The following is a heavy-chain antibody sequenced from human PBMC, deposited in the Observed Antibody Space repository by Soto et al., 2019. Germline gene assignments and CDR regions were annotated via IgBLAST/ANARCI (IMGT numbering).Heavy chain of an antibody. Sequence: TSETLSLTCAVYGVSFSGYYWIWIRQPPGKGLEWIGEINHSGSTNYNPSLKSRVTISVDTSKNQFSLKLSSVTAADTAVYYCAREAEMAKTTPTLDYWARETLVTVSS. CDR2: INHSGST. CDR3: AREAEMAKTTPTLDY. V-gene: IGHV4-34*01. J-gene: IGHJ4*02. CDR1: GVSFSGYY. D-gene: IGHD1-1*01.